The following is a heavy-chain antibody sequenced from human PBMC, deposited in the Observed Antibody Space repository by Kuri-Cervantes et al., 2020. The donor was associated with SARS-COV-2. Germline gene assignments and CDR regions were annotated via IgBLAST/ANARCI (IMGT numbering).Heavy chain of an antibody. CDR3: ARGRNYYYGMDV. CDR2: IYYSGST. CDR1: GGSISSSSYY. Sequence: GSLRLSCTVSGGSISSSSYYWGWIRQPPGKGLEWIGSIYYSGSTYYNPSLKSRVTISVDTSKNQFSLKLSSVTAADTAVYYCARGRNYYYGMDVWGQGTTVTVSS. D-gene: IGHD2-15*01. J-gene: IGHJ6*02. V-gene: IGHV4-39*01.